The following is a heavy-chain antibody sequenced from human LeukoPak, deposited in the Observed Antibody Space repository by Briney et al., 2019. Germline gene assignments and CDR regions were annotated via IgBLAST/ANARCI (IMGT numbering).Heavy chain of an antibody. D-gene: IGHD3-22*01. Sequence: ASVKVSCKASGYTFTGYYMHWVRQAPGQGLEWMGWINPNSGGTNYAQKFQGRVTMTRDTSISTAYMELRSLRSDDTAVYYCARGHTMIVVVITGTYYFDYWGQGTLVTVSS. CDR1: GYTFTGYY. CDR2: INPNSGGT. V-gene: IGHV1-2*02. J-gene: IGHJ4*02. CDR3: ARGHTMIVVVITGTYYFDY.